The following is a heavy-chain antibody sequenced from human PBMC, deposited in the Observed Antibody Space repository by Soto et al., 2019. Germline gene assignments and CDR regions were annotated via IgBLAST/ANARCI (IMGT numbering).Heavy chain of an antibody. CDR1: GYSFTSYW. D-gene: IGHD2-2*02. CDR3: ARPIYGYYYYGMDV. J-gene: IGHJ6*02. V-gene: IGHV5-10-1*01. Sequence: PGESLKISCKGSGYSFTSYWISWVRQMPGKGLEWMGRIDPSDSYTNYSPSFQGHVTISADKSISTAYPQWSSLKASDTAMYYCARPIYGYYYYGMDVWGQGTTVTVSS. CDR2: IDPSDSYT.